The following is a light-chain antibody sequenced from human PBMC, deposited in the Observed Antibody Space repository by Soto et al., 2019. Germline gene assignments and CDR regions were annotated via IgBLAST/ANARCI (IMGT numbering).Light chain of an antibody. CDR2: GAS. CDR3: QQYNIWPPWT. J-gene: IGKJ1*01. Sequence: EIVMTQSPATLSVSPGERVTLSCRASQSVSDNLAWYQQKPGQAPRLLIYGASARATGVPARFSGSGSGTEFTLTISSLQSEDFAVYYCQQYNIWPPWTFGQGTKVEIK. CDR1: QSVSDN. V-gene: IGKV3-15*01.